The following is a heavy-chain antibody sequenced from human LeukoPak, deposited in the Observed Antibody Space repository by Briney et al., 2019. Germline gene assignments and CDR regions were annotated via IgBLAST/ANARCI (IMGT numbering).Heavy chain of an antibody. V-gene: IGHV1-69*13. Sequence: SVKVSCKASGGTFSSYAISWVRQAPGQGLEWMGGIIPIFGTANYAQKFQGRVTITADESTSTAYMELSSLRSEDTAVYYCASYPRLRSYYFDYWGQGTLVTVSS. D-gene: IGHD4-17*01. CDR2: IIPIFGTA. CDR1: GGTFSSYA. CDR3: ASYPRLRSYYFDY. J-gene: IGHJ4*02.